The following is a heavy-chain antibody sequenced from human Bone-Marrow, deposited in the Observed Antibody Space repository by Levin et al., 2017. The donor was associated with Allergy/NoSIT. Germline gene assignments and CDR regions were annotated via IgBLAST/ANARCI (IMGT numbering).Heavy chain of an antibody. CDR2: IGVSGDAT. CDR1: GFTFSTYA. D-gene: IGHD2-21*02. J-gene: IGHJ4*02. V-gene: IGHV3-23*01. CDR3: AKSFGGDDRGLFDY. Sequence: QAGGSLRLSCAASGFTFSTYAMSWVRRAPGKGLEWVSTIGVSGDATFYADSVKGRFTISRDNSKNTLYLQMNSLRAEDTAVYSCAKSFGGDDRGLFDYWGQGTLVTVSS.